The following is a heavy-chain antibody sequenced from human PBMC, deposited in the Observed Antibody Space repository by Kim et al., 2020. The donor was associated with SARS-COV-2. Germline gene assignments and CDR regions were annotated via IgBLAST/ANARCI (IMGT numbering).Heavy chain of an antibody. CDR1: GFTFSIYG. J-gene: IGHJ6*02. V-gene: IGHV3-23*01. CDR2: FGSGGNT. CDR3: VRARSMDV. Sequence: GGSLRLSCAASGFTFSIYGMSWVRQAPGKGLEWVSTFGSGGNTYYADSVEVRHTISRDNSKSTLYLQMNSLRAEDTVVYYCVRARSMDVWGQWTTVTVSS.